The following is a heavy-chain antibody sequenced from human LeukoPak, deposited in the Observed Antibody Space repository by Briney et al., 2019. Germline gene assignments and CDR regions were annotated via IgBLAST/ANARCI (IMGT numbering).Heavy chain of an antibody. CDR1: GGTFSSYA. Sequence: ASVKVFCKASGGTFSSYAISWVRQAPGQGLEWMGGIIPIFGTANYAQKFQGRVTITTDESTSTAYMELSSLRSEDTAVYYCARVVSGSYDWFDPWGQGTLVTVSS. D-gene: IGHD1-26*01. CDR2: IIPIFGTA. J-gene: IGHJ5*02. V-gene: IGHV1-69*05. CDR3: ARVVSGSYDWFDP.